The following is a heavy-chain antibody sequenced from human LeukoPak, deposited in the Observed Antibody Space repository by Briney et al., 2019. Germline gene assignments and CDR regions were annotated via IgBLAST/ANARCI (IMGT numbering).Heavy chain of an antibody. Sequence: ASVKVSCKASGYTFTSYDINWVRQATGQGLEWMGWMNPNSGNTGYAQKFQGRVTMTRNTSISTAYMELSSLRSEDTAVYYCARGPYYDFWSGYYGWWFDPWGQGTLVTVST. CDR1: GYTFTSYD. V-gene: IGHV1-8*01. CDR2: MNPNSGNT. J-gene: IGHJ5*02. CDR3: ARGPYYDFWSGYYGWWFDP. D-gene: IGHD3-3*01.